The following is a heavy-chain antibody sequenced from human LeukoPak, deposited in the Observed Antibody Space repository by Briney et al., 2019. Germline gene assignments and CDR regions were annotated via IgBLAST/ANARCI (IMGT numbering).Heavy chain of an antibody. CDR1: GGSISSSSYY. Sequence: SETLSLTCTVSGGSISSSSYYWGWIRQPPGKGLEWIGSIYYSGSTYYNPSLKSRITISVDTPKNQFSLKLRSVTAADTAVYYCARDAYPGIAAASFDYWGQGTLVTVSS. CDR2: IYYSGST. CDR3: ARDAYPGIAAASFDY. J-gene: IGHJ4*02. D-gene: IGHD6-13*01. V-gene: IGHV4-39*07.